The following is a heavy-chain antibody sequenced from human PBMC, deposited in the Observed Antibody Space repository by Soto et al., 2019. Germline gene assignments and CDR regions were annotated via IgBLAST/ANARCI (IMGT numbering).Heavy chain of an antibody. D-gene: IGHD2-21*02. V-gene: IGHV3-23*01. CDR1: GFTFSSYV. Sequence: PGGSLRLSCVASGFTFSSYVMTWVRQAPGKGLEWVSAISGRGGSTYYADSVKGRFTISRDNSKITLYLQMNSLSAEDTAVYYCAKGTTYCGGDCYPTRDYFDYWGQGTLVTVSS. CDR3: AKGTTYCGGDCYPTRDYFDY. CDR2: ISGRGGST. J-gene: IGHJ4*02.